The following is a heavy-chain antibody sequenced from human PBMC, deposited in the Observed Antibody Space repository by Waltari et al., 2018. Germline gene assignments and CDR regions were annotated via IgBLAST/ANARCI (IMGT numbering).Heavy chain of an antibody. J-gene: IGHJ4*02. D-gene: IGHD6-6*01. Sequence: EVQLVESGGGLVQPGGSLRRSCAASGFPFSSDEMNWFPHAPGKGLEWVSYISSSGSTIYYADSVKGRFTISRDNAKNSLYLQMNSLRAEDTAVYYCTRDSSSSFRDFDYWGQGTLVTVSS. CDR3: TRDSSSSFRDFDY. V-gene: IGHV3-48*03. CDR1: GFPFSSDE. CDR2: ISSSGSTI.